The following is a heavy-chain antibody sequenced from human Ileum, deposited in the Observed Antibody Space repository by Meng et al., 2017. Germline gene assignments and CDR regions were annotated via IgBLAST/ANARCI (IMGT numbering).Heavy chain of an antibody. CDR1: SGSISSNTY. Sequence: QVQLQESGPGLVRPSGTRSLTCAGSSGSISSNTYWSWVRQPPGKGLEWIGQISHSGSAYYNPSLKSRVTMSVDKSKSQFSLMLTSVTAADTAIYYCARHGGYSQDFWGQGTLVTVSS. V-gene: IGHV4-4*02. CDR3: ARHGGYSQDF. D-gene: IGHD4-23*01. J-gene: IGHJ4*02. CDR2: ISHSGSA.